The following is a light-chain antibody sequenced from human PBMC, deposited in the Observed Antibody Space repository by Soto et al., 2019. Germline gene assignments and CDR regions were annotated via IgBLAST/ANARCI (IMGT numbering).Light chain of an antibody. CDR3: AAWDDSLSGSWV. J-gene: IGLJ3*02. V-gene: IGLV1-47*01. Sequence: QSVLTQPPSASGTPGQRVTISCSGSSSNIGSNSVFWYQQLPGTAPKLLIYGNNQRPSGVPDRFSGSKSGTSASLAISGLRSEDEADYYCAAWDDSLSGSWVFGGGTKVTVL. CDR2: GNN. CDR1: SSNIGSNS.